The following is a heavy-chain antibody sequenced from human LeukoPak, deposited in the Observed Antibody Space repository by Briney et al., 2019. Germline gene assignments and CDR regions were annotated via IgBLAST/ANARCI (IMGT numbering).Heavy chain of an antibody. V-gene: IGHV4-34*01. CDR3: VRGGDYYGGNFVGSDY. Sequence: PSETLSLTCAVYGGSFSGYYWSWLRQPPGKGLEWIGEINHRGSTNYNPSLKSRVTISVDTCKNQFSLKLSSVHAADTAVYDCVRGGDYYGGNFVGSDYWGQGTLVTVSS. CDR1: GGSFSGYY. D-gene: IGHD4-17*01. CDR2: INHRGST. J-gene: IGHJ4*02.